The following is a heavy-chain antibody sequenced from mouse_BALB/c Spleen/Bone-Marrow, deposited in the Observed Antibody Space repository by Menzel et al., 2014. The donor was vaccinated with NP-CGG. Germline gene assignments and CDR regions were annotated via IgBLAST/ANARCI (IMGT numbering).Heavy chain of an antibody. Sequence: EVHLVESGPELVKPGASVKVSCKASGYAFSSYNMYWVRQSHGKSLEWIGYIDPYNGDTSYNQKFKGKATLTVDKSSSTAYMHLNSLTSEDSAVYYCAKEARSRYYVLDNWGQGTSVTVSS. CDR2: IDPYNGDT. CDR1: GYAFSSYN. CDR3: AKEARSRYYVLDN. V-gene: IGHV1S135*01. J-gene: IGHJ4*01.